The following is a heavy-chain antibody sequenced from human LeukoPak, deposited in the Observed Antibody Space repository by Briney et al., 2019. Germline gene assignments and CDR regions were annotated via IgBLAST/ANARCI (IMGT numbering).Heavy chain of an antibody. CDR3: ARVRSLGYDFWSGYFSGYYYYMDV. CDR2: INWNGGST. D-gene: IGHD3-3*01. CDR1: GFTFDDYG. Sequence: GGSLRLSCAASGFTFDDYGVSWVRQAPGKGLEWVSGINWNGGSTGYADSVKGRFTISRDNAKNSLYLQMNSLRAEDTALYYCARVRSLGYDFWSGYFSGYYYYMDVWGKGTTVTVSS. J-gene: IGHJ6*03. V-gene: IGHV3-20*04.